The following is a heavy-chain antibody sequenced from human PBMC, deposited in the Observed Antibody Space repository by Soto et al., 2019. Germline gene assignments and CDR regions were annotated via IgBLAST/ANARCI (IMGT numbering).Heavy chain of an antibody. CDR1: GGTFSSYT. J-gene: IGHJ4*02. D-gene: IGHD3-10*02. CDR3: AREEDYDGGGAFFDY. V-gene: IGHV1-69*08. Sequence: QVQLVQSGAEVKKPGSSVKVSCKASGGTFSSYTISWVRQAPGQGLEWMGRIIPILGIANYAQKFQGRVTTTADKSTSTAYMEPSSLISEDTAVYYCAREEDYDGGGAFFDYWGQGTLVTVSS. CDR2: IIPILGIA.